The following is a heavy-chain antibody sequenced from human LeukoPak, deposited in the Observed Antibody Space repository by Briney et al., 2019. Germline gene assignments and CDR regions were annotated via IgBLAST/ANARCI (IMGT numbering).Heavy chain of an antibody. CDR2: ISSGGSTT. Sequence: KPGGSLRLSRAASGFTFSDHYMSWIRQAPGKGLECVSYISSGGSTTYYTDSVKGRFTISRDNFNDIVYLQMNSLRTEDTAVYYCAKDWEAYCGGDCYSAFDYWDQGTLVTVSS. V-gene: IGHV3-11*04. CDR3: AKDWEAYCGGDCYSAFDY. D-gene: IGHD2-21*01. J-gene: IGHJ4*02. CDR1: GFTFSDHY.